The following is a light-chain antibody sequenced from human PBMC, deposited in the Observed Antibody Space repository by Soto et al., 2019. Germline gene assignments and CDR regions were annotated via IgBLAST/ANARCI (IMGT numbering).Light chain of an antibody. CDR2: GSS. CDR3: QQYGSSPPYT. V-gene: IGKV3-20*01. J-gene: IGKJ2*01. Sequence: EVVLTQSPGTLSLSPGERATLSCRASQSVSNNYFAWYQQKPGQAPRLLIFGSSARATGIPDMFSCSGSGTDFTLIISRLEPEDFAVYECQQYGSSPPYTFGQGTKLEIK. CDR1: QSVSNNY.